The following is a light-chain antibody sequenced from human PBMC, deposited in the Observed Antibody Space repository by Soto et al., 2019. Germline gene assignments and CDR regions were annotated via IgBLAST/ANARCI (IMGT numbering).Light chain of an antibody. CDR1: QSVSSN. J-gene: IGKJ1*01. V-gene: IGKV3-15*01. Sequence: EIVMTHSPATLSVSPGERATLSCRASQSVSSNLAWYQRKPGQAPRLLIYGASTRATGIPARFSGGGSGTEFTLTISSLQSEDFAVYHCQQYNNWPPAWTFSQGTKV. CDR3: QQYNNWPPAWT. CDR2: GAS.